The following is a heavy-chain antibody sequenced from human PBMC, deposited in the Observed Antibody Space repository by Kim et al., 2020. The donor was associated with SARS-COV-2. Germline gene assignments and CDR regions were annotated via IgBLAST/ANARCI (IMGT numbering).Heavy chain of an antibody. CDR3: ARGLGDSPDY. Sequence: NNSQKFQGGVTITRDTSASTAYMELSSLRSEDTAVYYCARGLGDSPDYWGQGTLVTVSS. V-gene: IGHV1-3*01. D-gene: IGHD3-9*01. J-gene: IGHJ4*02.